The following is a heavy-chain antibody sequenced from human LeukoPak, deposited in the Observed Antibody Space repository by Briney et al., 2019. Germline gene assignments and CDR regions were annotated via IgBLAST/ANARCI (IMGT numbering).Heavy chain of an antibody. CDR2: IYTSGST. J-gene: IGHJ3*02. CDR3: ASQDYDILTGYSPGSAFDI. D-gene: IGHD3-9*01. Sequence: SETLSLTCTVPGGSIGSYYWSWIRQPAGKGLEWIGRIYTSGSTNYNPSLKSRVTMSVDTSKNQFSLKLSSVTAADTAVYYCASQDYDILTGYSPGSAFDIWGQGTMVTVSS. V-gene: IGHV4-4*07. CDR1: GGSIGSYY.